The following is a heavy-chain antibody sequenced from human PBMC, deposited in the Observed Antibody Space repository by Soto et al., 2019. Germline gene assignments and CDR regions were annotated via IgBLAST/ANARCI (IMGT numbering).Heavy chain of an antibody. CDR1: GFTLSSYA. CDR2: ISAGGSNI. J-gene: IGHJ4*02. D-gene: IGHD3-3*01. CDR3: ARGRAHVLRFLEWLLF. V-gene: IGHV3-23*01. Sequence: GGSLRLSCAASGFTLSSYAMNWVRQAPGKGLEWVSGISAGGSNIDYADSVKGRFTISRDNSKNTLYLQMNSLRAEDTAVYYCARGRAHVLRFLEWLLFWGQGTLVTVSS.